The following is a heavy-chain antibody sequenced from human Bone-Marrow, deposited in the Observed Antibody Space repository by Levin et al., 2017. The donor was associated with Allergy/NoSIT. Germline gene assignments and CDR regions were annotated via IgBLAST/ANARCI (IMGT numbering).Heavy chain of an antibody. CDR1: GFTFSSYW. CDR3: ARAPGGDYYYYYMDV. Sequence: SCAASGFTFSSYWMSWVRQAPGKGLEWVANIKQDGSEKYYVDSVKGRFTISRDNAKNSLYLQMNSLRAEDTAVYYCARAPGGDYYYYYMDVWGKGTTVTVSS. D-gene: IGHD3-16*01. J-gene: IGHJ6*03. CDR2: IKQDGSEK. V-gene: IGHV3-7*01.